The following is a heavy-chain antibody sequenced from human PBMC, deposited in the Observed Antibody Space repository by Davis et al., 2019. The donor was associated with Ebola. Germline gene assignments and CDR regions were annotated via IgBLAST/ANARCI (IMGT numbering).Heavy chain of an antibody. CDR3: ARDEKRTSLREGSDY. V-gene: IGHV3-30-3*01. CDR1: GFTFSSYA. J-gene: IGHJ4*02. D-gene: IGHD4-17*01. CDR2: ISYDGSNK. Sequence: GESLKISCAASGFTFSSYAMHWVRQAPGKGLEWVAVISYDGSNKYYADSVKGRFTISRDNSKNTLYLQMNTLSSEDTAVYYCARDEKRTSLREGSDYWGQGTLVTVSS.